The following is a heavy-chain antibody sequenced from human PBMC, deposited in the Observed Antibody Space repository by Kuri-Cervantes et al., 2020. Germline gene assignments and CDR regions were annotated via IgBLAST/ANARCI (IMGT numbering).Heavy chain of an antibody. CDR3: ARVWAVAGKRHYYYYYGMDV. CDR2: IYYSGST. CDR1: GGPFISYY. J-gene: IGHJ6*02. Sequence: SGPLSSPGPVPGGPFISYYWSWIRQPPGKGLEWIGYIYYSGSTNYTPSLKSRVTISVDTSKNQFSLKLSSVTAADTAVYYCARVWAVAGKRHYYYYYGMDVWGQGTTVTVSS. V-gene: IGHV4-59*01. D-gene: IGHD6-19*01.